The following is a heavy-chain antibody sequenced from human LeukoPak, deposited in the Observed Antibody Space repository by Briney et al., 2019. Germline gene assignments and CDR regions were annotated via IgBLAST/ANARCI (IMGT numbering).Heavy chain of an antibody. CDR1: GGAFNNYA. V-gene: IGHV1-69*04. CDR3: ARGARIQLWFGFDY. Sequence: ASVKVSCKTSGGAFNNYATTWLRQAPGQGLEWMGRVIPLVDRTDYAQKFQGRVTITADKFSSTAYMELSSLRSEDTAVYYCARGARIQLWFGFDYWGQGTLVTVSS. CDR2: VIPLVDRT. D-gene: IGHD5-18*01. J-gene: IGHJ4*02.